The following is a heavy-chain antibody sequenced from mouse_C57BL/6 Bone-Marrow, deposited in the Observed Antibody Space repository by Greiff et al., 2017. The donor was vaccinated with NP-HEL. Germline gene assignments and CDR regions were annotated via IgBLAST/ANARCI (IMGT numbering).Heavy chain of an antibody. CDR2: IYPGNSDT. Sequence: VHVKQSGTVLARPGASVKMSCKTSGYTFTSYWMHWVKQRPGQGLEWIGAIYPGNSDTSYNQKFKGKAKLTAVTSASTAYMELSSLTNEDSAVYYCTRRRGTGTWDYWGQGTTLTVSS. CDR3: TRRRGTGTWDY. CDR1: GYTFTSYW. D-gene: IGHD4-1*01. V-gene: IGHV1-5*01. J-gene: IGHJ2*01.